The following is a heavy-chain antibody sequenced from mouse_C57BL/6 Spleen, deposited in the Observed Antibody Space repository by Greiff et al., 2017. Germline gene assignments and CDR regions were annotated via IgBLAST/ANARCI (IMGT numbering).Heavy chain of an antibody. J-gene: IGHJ2*01. V-gene: IGHV1-53*01. CDR2: INPSNGGT. CDR3: ARGYYDSDYCDY. CDR1: GYTFTSYW. D-gene: IGHD2-4*01. Sequence: QVQLQQPGTELVKPGASVKLSCKASGYTFTSYWMHWVKQRPGHGLEWIGNINPSNGGTNYNEKFKSKATLTLDKSSSTAYMQLSSLTSEDSAVXYCARGYYDSDYCDYWGQGTTLTVSS.